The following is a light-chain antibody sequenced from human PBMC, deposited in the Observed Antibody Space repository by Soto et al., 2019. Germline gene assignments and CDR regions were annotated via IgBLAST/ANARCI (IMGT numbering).Light chain of an antibody. V-gene: IGKV1-33*01. CDR2: DAS. J-gene: IGKJ4*01. Sequence: IRMTQSPSSLSASVGDRFAIRFRASQSISSYLNWYQQKPGKAPKLLIYDASTLQSGVPSRFGGSGSGTDFTFTISSLQPEDIATYYCQQYDNLRTFGGGTKVDIK. CDR1: QSISSY. CDR3: QQYDNLRT.